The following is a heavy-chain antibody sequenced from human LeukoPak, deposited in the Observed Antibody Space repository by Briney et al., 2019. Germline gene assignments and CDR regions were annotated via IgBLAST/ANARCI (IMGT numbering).Heavy chain of an antibody. CDR1: GFTFSSYS. V-gene: IGHV3-21*01. CDR3: ARDSLKTTIPIDY. J-gene: IGHJ4*02. D-gene: IGHD1-1*01. CDR2: ITSSSSYI. Sequence: GGSLRLSCAASGFTFSSYSMNWVRQAPGKGLEWVSSITSSSSYIYYADSVKGRFTISRDNAKNSLYLQMNSLRAEDTAVYYCARDSLKTTIPIDYWGQGTLVTVSS.